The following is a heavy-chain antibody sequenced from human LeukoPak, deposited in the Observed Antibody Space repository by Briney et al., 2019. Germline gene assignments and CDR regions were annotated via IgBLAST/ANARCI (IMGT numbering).Heavy chain of an antibody. CDR3: ARARGYSYGYPAYYHYYYYYMDV. CDR2: INHSGST. CDR1: VGSCSGYY. D-gene: IGHD5-18*01. J-gene: IGHJ6*03. Sequence: PSETLSLTCADYVGSCSGYYWSWIRQPPGKGLEWMGEINHSGSTNYNPSLKSRVTISVDTTTNQFSLKMSSVTAADTAVYYCARARGYSYGYPAYYHYYYYYMDVWGKGTTVTVSS. V-gene: IGHV4-34*01.